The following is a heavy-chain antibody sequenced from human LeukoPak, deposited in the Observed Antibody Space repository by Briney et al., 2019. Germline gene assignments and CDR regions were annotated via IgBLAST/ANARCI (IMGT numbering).Heavy chain of an antibody. Sequence: GGSLRLSCAASGFTFSDYYMSWLRQAPGKGLEWVSYISSSGSTIYYADSVKGRFTISRDNAKNSLYLQMNSLRAEDTAVYYCAREDYDSSGYRSRWGQGTLVTVSS. V-gene: IGHV3-11*01. CDR2: ISSSGSTI. D-gene: IGHD3-22*01. CDR1: GFTFSDYY. CDR3: AREDYDSSGYRSR. J-gene: IGHJ4*02.